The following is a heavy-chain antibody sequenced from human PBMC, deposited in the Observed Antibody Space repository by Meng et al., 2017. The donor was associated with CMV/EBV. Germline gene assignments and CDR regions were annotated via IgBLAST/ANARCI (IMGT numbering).Heavy chain of an antibody. CDR1: GFTFSSYW. CDR2: INSDGSST. Sequence: GESLKISCAASGFTFSSYWMHWVRQAPGKGLVWVSRINSDGSSTSYADSVKGRFTISRDNAKNTLYLQMNSLRAEDTAVYYCARDGGVRSSSSSLHYYYGMDVWGQGTTVTVSS. CDR3: ARDGGVRSSSSSLHYYYGMDV. D-gene: IGHD6-6*01. V-gene: IGHV3-74*01. J-gene: IGHJ6*02.